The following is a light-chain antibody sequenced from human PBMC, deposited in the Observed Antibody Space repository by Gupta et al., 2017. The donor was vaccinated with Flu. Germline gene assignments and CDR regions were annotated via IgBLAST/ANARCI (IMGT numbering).Light chain of an antibody. CDR3: NAYTSSSTLV. CDR2: EVS. V-gene: IGLV2-14*01. Sequence: QSALTQPASVSGSPGQSLTISCTGTSSDVGGYNYVSWYQQHPGKAPKLMFYEVSNRPAGVANRFSDAKSGNTASLTISGHQGEEEADYYCNAYTSSSTLVFGGGTKLTVL. CDR1: SSDVGGYNY. J-gene: IGLJ2*01.